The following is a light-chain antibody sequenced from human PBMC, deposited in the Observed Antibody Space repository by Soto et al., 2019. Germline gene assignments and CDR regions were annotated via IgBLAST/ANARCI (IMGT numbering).Light chain of an antibody. CDR2: DAS. Sequence: DIQLTQSPSTLSASVGDRVTLTCLASQTISNWLAWYQQKPGKAPKLLISDASSLESGVPSRFSGSGSGTEFTLTISSLQPDDFATYYCQQYNSYSPLTFGGGTKVDIK. CDR1: QTISNW. V-gene: IGKV1-5*01. J-gene: IGKJ4*01. CDR3: QQYNSYSPLT.